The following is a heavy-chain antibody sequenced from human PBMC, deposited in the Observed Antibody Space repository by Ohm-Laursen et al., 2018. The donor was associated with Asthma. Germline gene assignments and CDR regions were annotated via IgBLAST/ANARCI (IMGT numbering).Heavy chain of an antibody. V-gene: IGHV3-23*01. CDR1: GFTFSTYA. D-gene: IGHD2-15*01. CDR2: ISGSGGTT. CDR3: ARETATGSQNIHYYDSDV. J-gene: IGHJ6*02. Sequence: SLRLSCAASGFTFSTYAMNWVRQAPGQGLEWVSVISGSGGTTYYADSVEGRFTISRDNSKNTLYLQMNTLRAEDTAVYYCARETATGSQNIHYYDSDVWGQGTTVIVSS.